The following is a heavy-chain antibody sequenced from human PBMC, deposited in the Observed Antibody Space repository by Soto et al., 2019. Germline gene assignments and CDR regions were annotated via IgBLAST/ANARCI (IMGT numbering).Heavy chain of an antibody. CDR2: IYYSGST. V-gene: IGHV4-39*01. J-gene: IGHJ4*02. CDR3: ASTNYDILTGRLYYFDY. Sequence: QLQLQESGPGLVKPSETLSLTCTVSGGSISSSSYYWGWIRQPPGKGLEWIGSIYYSGSTYYNPSLKSRVTISVDTSKNQFSLKLSSVTAADTAVYYCASTNYDILTGRLYYFDYWGQGTLVTVSS. D-gene: IGHD3-9*01. CDR1: GGSISSSSYY.